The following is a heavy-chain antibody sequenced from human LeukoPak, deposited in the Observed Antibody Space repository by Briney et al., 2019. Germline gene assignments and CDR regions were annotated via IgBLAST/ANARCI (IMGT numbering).Heavy chain of an antibody. Sequence: PAETLSLTCSVSGYSISSNYYWGWIRQPPGKGLEWVGSIHHSGSSYDSGSTYYNPSLKSRVAISADTSKNQFSLKLTSVTAADTAVYYCARDTPRSSPHHYHNWFDPWGQGTLVTVSS. D-gene: IGHD1-14*01. CDR3: ARDTPRSSPHHYHNWFDP. J-gene: IGHJ5*02. CDR2: IHHSGSSYDSGST. V-gene: IGHV4-38-2*02. CDR1: GYSISSNYY.